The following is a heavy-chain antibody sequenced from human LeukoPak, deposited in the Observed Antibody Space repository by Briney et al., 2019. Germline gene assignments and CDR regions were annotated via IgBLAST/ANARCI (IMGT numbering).Heavy chain of an antibody. J-gene: IGHJ4*02. CDR3: AKSPAAMASGDY. CDR2: ISYDGSNK. Sequence: GGSLRLSCAASGFTVSSNYMSWVRQAPGKGLEWVAVISYDGSNKYYADSVKGRFTISRDNSKNTLYLQMNSLRAEDTAVYYCAKSPAAMASGDYWGQGTLVTVSS. D-gene: IGHD5-18*01. V-gene: IGHV3-30*18. CDR1: GFTVSSNY.